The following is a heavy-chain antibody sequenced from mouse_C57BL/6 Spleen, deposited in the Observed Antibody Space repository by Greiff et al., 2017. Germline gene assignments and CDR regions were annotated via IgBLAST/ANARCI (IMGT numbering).Heavy chain of an antibody. D-gene: IGHD1-1*01. V-gene: IGHV1-81*01. Sequence: VQLQQSGAELARPGASVKLSCKASGYTFTSYGISWVKQTTGQGLEWIGEIYPRSGNTYYNEKFKGKATLTADKSSSTAYMELRRLTSEDSAVYFCARRGLRSYYFDYWGQGTTLTVSS. CDR2: IYPRSGNT. J-gene: IGHJ2*01. CDR1: GYTFTSYG. CDR3: ARRGLRSYYFDY.